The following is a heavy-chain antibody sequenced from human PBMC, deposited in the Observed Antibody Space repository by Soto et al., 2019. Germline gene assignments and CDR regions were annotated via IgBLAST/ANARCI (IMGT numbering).Heavy chain of an antibody. J-gene: IGHJ4*02. V-gene: IGHV3-30*18. CDR3: AKGGRQWLVTADFNY. D-gene: IGHD6-19*01. Sequence: VQLVESGGGVVQPGRSLRLSCAASGFTFSDYAMHWVRKAPGKGLEWVAVVSHDGRNTHYADSVKGRFTISRDSSKNTVALEMTSLRAEDTAVYYCAKGGRQWLVTADFNYWGQGALVTVSS. CDR1: GFTFSDYA. CDR2: VSHDGRNT.